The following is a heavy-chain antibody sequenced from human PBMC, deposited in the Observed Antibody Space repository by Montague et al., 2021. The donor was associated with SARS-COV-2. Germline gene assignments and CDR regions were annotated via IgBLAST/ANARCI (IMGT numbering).Heavy chain of an antibody. D-gene: IGHD6-13*01. J-gene: IGHJ3*01. Sequence: SETLSLTCAVSGGSISSYYWSWIRQPPRSGLGWIGHISHSGRAIYNPSLKSRVSISVDTSKNQFILNLTSVVAADTAMYYCTKERGIVAADNYSFGFGVWGQGTTVTVSS. CDR2: ISHSGRA. V-gene: IGHV4-59*12. CDR1: GGSISSYY. CDR3: TKERGIVAADNYSFGFGV.